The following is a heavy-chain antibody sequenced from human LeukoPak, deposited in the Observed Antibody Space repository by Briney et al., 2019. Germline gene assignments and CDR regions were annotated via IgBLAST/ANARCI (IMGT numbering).Heavy chain of an antibody. D-gene: IGHD6-13*01. CDR1: GYSISSGYY. V-gene: IGHV4-38-2*02. J-gene: IGHJ4*02. CDR3: AREGSSQQLEPDY. CDR2: IYHSGST. Sequence: SETLSLTCTVSGYSISSGYYWGWIRQPPGKGLEWIGSIYHSGSTYYNPSLKSRVTISVDTSKNQFSLKLSSVTAADTAVYYCAREGSSQQLEPDYWGQGTLVTVSS.